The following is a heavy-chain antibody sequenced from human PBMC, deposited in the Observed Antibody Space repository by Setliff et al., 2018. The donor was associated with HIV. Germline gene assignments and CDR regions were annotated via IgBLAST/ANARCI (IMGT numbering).Heavy chain of an antibody. CDR2: IYYSGST. CDR1: GGSINSTSYY. V-gene: IGHV4-39*01. CDR3: ASLPPLYDSSGYYFDY. D-gene: IGHD3-22*01. J-gene: IGHJ4*02. Sequence: ASETLSLTCTVSGGSINSTSYYWGWIRQPPGNGLEWIGSIYYSGSTYYNPSLNSRVTISVDASKNQFSLKLSSVTAADTAVYYCASLPPLYDSSGYYFDYWGQGTLVTVSS.